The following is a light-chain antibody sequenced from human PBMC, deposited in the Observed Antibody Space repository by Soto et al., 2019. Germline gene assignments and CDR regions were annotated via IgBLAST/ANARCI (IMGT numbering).Light chain of an antibody. CDR1: SSDVGGYNY. CDR2: DVS. CDR3: CSYAGSYSFYV. J-gene: IGLJ1*01. Sequence: QSVLTQPRSVSGSPGQSVTISCTGTSSDVGGYNYVSWYQQPPGKAPKLMIYDVSKRPSGVPDRFSGSKSGNTASLTISGLQAEDEADYYCCSYAGSYSFYVFGTGTKVTVL. V-gene: IGLV2-11*01.